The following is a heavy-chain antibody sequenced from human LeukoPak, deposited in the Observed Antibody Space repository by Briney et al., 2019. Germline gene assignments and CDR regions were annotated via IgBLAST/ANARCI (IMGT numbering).Heavy chain of an antibody. V-gene: IGHV3-21*01. CDR1: GFTFSSYS. Sequence: GGSLRLSCAACGFTFSSYSMNWVRQAPGKGLEWVSSISSSSSYIYYADSVKGRFTISRDNAKNSLYLQMNSLRAEDTAVYYCARVFNKGYGDARLDYWGQGTLVTVSS. D-gene: IGHD4-17*01. CDR3: ARVFNKGYGDARLDY. CDR2: ISSSSSYI. J-gene: IGHJ4*02.